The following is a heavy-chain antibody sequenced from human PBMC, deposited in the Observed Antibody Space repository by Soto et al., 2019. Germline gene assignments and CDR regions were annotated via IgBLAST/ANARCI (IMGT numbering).Heavy chain of an antibody. CDR1: GGSISSSNW. CDR3: ARSSGYKEYYYYGMDV. V-gene: IGHV4-4*02. Sequence: SETLSLTCAVSGGSISSSNWWSWVRQPPGKGLEWIGEIYHSGSTNYNPSLKSRVTISVDKSKNQFSLKLSSVTAADTAVYYCARSSGYKEYYYYGMDVWGQGTTVTVSS. D-gene: IGHD5-12*01. CDR2: IYHSGST. J-gene: IGHJ6*02.